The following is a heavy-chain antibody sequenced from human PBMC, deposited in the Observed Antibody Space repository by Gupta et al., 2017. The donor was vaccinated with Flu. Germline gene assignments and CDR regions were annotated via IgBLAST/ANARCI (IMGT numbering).Heavy chain of an antibody. CDR1: GFSLSTNGVG. Sequence: QITLKESGPTLVKPTQPLTLTCTFSGFSLSTNGVGVGWIRQPPGQALEWLALIYWNDDKRYSPSLKSRLTITKDTSKNQVVLRMTNLDPVDTATYYCAHCQYRWFGETHDVFDMWGQGTMVIISS. D-gene: IGHD3-10*01. CDR2: IYWNDDK. J-gene: IGHJ3*02. V-gene: IGHV2-5*01. CDR3: AHCQYRWFGETHDVFDM.